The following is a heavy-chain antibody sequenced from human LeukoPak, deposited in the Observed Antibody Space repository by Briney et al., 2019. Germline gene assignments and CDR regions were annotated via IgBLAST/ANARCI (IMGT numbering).Heavy chain of an antibody. Sequence: PGGSLRLSCAASGFTFSSYAMSWVRQAPGKGLEWVSAISGSGGSTCYADSVKGRFTISRDNSKNTLYLQMNSLRAEDTAVYYCAKDQCRSTAGKDYWGQGTLVTVSS. V-gene: IGHV3-23*01. J-gene: IGHJ4*02. CDR1: GFTFSSYA. CDR3: AKDQCRSTAGKDY. CDR2: ISGSGGST. D-gene: IGHD3-10*01.